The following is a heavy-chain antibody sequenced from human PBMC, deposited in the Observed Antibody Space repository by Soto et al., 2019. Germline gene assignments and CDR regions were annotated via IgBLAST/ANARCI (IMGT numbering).Heavy chain of an antibody. CDR3: ARDSICWTNPYQEGMDV. CDR2: TYYRSKWYN. V-gene: IGHV6-1*01. CDR1: GDSVSSNSAA. D-gene: IGHD3-3*02. J-gene: IGHJ6*02. Sequence: SQTLSLTCAISGDSVSSNSAAWNWIRQSPSRGLEWLGRTYYRSKWYNDYAVSVKSRITINPDTSKNQFSLQLNSVTPEDTAVYYCARDSICWTNPYQEGMDVCAQANMLTVSS.